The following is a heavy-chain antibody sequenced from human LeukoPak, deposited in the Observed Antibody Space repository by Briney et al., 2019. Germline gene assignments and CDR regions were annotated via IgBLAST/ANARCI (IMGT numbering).Heavy chain of an antibody. CDR1: GGSISTYY. D-gene: IGHD6-19*01. CDR2: IYYSGTI. J-gene: IGHJ4*02. CDR3: ARGPIQVAGGGYFDY. V-gene: IGHV4-59*01. Sequence: SETLSLTCTVSGGSISTYYWSWIRQPPGKGLEGIGYIYYSGTINYTPSLKSRVTISVDTSKNRFSLKLSSVTAADTAVYYCARGPIQVAGGGYFDYWGRGTLVTVSS.